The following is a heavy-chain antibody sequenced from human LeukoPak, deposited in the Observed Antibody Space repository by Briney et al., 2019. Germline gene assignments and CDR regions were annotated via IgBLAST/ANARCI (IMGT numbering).Heavy chain of an antibody. D-gene: IGHD4-17*01. V-gene: IGHV3-23*01. CDR1: GFTFSSYA. Sequence: PGGSLRLSCAASGFTFSSYAMNWVRQAPGKGLEWVSAISGSGVSTFYADSVKGRFTISRDNSKNTLFLQVNSLRAEDTAIYCCAKDRATVPTLFDYWGQGTLVTVSS. CDR2: ISGSGVST. CDR3: AKDRATVPTLFDY. J-gene: IGHJ4*02.